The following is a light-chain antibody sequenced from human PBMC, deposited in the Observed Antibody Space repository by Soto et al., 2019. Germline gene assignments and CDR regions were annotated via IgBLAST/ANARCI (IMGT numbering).Light chain of an antibody. J-gene: IGKJ4*02. CDR1: ESVSSTY. CDR3: QQYGSSPPDT. CDR2: GAS. V-gene: IGKV3-20*01. Sequence: EIVLTQSPGTLSLSPGDRATLSCRASESVSSTYLAWYQQKPGQAPRLLIYGASSRASGIPDRFSGSGSGTDFTLPISRLEPEDFAVNYCQQYGSSPPDTFGGGTKVEIK.